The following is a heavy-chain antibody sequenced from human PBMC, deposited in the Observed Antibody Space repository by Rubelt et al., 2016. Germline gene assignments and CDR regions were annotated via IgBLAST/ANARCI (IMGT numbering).Heavy chain of an antibody. CDR3: ARGVLRFLEWPYGDAFDI. CDR1: GGSFSGYY. Sequence: QVQLQQWGAGLLKPSETLSLTCAVYGGSFSGYYWSWIRQPPGKGLEWIGEINHSGSTNYNPSLKSRVTIAVDTSKNQFSLKLSAVTAADTAAYYCARGVLRFLEWPYGDAFDIWGQGTMVTVSS. CDR2: INHSGST. J-gene: IGHJ3*02. V-gene: IGHV4-34*01. D-gene: IGHD3-3*01.